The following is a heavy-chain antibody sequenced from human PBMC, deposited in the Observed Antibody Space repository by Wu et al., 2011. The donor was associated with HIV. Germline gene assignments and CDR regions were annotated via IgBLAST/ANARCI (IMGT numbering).Heavy chain of an antibody. CDR2: ISTYNGDT. CDR3: ARADEDTMGSGWPNWFDP. Sequence: QVQLVQSGAEVKKPGASVKVSCKASGYTFTNYGISWVRQAPGQGLAWMGWISTYNGDTNYAQKLQGRVTMTTDTSTSTAYMELRSLRSDDTAVYYCARADEDTMGSGWPNWFDPGAREPWSPSP. CDR1: GYTFTNYG. J-gene: IGHJ5*02. D-gene: IGHD3-10*01. V-gene: IGHV1-18*01.